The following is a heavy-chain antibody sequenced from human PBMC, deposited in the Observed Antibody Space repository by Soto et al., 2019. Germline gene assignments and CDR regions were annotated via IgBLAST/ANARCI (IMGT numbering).Heavy chain of an antibody. CDR1: GFTFSSYG. J-gene: IGHJ4*02. CDR3: ARELGTYYYDY. Sequence: PGGSLRLSCAASGFTFSSYGMHWVRQAPGKGLEWVAVISYDGSNKYYADSVKGRFTISRDNSKNTLYLQMNSLRAEDTAVYYCARELGTYYYDYWGQGTLVTVSS. V-gene: IGHV3-30*03. CDR2: ISYDGSNK. D-gene: IGHD3-10*01.